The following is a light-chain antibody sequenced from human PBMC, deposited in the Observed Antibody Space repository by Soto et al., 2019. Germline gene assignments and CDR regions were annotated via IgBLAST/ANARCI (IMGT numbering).Light chain of an antibody. Sequence: DIQMTQSPSTLSASVGDRVTITCRATQSICNSLAWYQQKPGKAPKLLIYKASSLESVVPSRFSGRGSGTEFTLTITSLQPDYYATYYCQQYNSYWTFDEGTKVEIK. V-gene: IGKV1-5*03. CDR2: KAS. CDR1: QSICNS. CDR3: QQYNSYWT. J-gene: IGKJ1*01.